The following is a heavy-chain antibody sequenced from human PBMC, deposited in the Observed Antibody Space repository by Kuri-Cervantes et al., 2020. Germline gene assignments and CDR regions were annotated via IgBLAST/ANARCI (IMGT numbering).Heavy chain of an antibody. CDR1: GFTFSGSA. V-gene: IGHV3-30-3*01. J-gene: IGHJ1*01. D-gene: IGHD1-26*01. Sequence: GGSLRLSCAVSGFTFSGSAMHWVRQAPGKGLEWVAVISYDGSNKYYADSVKGRFTISRDNSKNTLYLQMNSLRAEDTAVYYCARGSKNVWGLLIGGYFQHWGQGTLVTVSS. CDR3: ARGSKNVWGLLIGGYFQH. CDR2: ISYDGSNK.